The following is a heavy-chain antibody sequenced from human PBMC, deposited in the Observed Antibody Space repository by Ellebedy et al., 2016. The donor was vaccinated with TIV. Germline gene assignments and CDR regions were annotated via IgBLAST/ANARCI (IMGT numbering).Heavy chain of an antibody. J-gene: IGHJ6*02. CDR2: MNPNSGNT. Sequence: AASVKVSCKASGYTFTSYDINWVRQATGQGLEWMGWMNPNSGNTGYAQKFQGRVTMTRNTSISTAYMELSSLRSEDTAVYYCARGRYDFWSGYPLYYYYYYGMDVWGQGTTVTVSS. V-gene: IGHV1-8*01. CDR1: GYTFTSYD. D-gene: IGHD3-3*01. CDR3: ARGRYDFWSGYPLYYYYYYGMDV.